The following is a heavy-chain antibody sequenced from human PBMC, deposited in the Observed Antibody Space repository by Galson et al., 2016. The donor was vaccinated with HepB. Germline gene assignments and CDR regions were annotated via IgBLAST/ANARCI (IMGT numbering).Heavy chain of an antibody. CDR3: AREYRGGWFDY. Sequence: SVKVSCKASGYTFTGYYMHWVRQAPGQGLEWMGVIYPSGGSTTSAQKFQGRVTMTRDTSTSTVYMELNSLRSEDTAVYYCAREYRGGWFDYWGQGTLVTVSS. CDR1: GYTFTGYY. J-gene: IGHJ4*02. V-gene: IGHV1-46*01. CDR2: IYPSGGST. D-gene: IGHD1-26*01.